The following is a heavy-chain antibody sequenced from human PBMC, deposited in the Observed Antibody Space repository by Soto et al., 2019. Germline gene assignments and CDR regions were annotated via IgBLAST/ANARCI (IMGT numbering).Heavy chain of an antibody. V-gene: IGHV1-46*03. J-gene: IGHJ4*02. D-gene: IGHD3-22*01. Sequence: QVQLVQSGAEVKKPGASVKVSCKASGYTFTSYYMHWVRHAPGQGLEWMGIINPSGGSTSYAQKFQGTVNMTRDTSTSTVYMDLSNLRSEDTAMYYCARNYYECRLFDDWGQGTLGTVSS. CDR1: GYTFTSYY. CDR3: ARNYYECRLFDD. CDR2: INPSGGST.